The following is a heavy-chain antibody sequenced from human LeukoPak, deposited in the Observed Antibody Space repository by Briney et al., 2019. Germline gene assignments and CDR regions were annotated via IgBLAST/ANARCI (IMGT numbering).Heavy chain of an antibody. CDR2: ISAYTGNT. D-gene: IGHD3-22*01. V-gene: IGHV1-18*01. CDR1: SYTFTNYA. CDR3: ARDLNTMIVVAPSRDDDDAFDI. Sequence: ASVKVSCKASSYTFTNYAFTWVRQAPGQGLEWMRWISAYTGNTNYAQKLQGRVTMTTDTSTSTAYMELRSLRSDDTAVYYCARDLNTMIVVAPSRDDDDAFDIWGQGTMVTVSS. J-gene: IGHJ3*02.